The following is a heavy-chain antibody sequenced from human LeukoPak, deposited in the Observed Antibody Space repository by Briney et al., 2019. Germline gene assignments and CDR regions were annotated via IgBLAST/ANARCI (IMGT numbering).Heavy chain of an antibody. CDR2: ISGSSSTI. CDR3: ARAGIAASYCDY. J-gene: IGHJ4*02. CDR1: AFTFSSYS. Sequence: GGSLRLSCAASAFTFSSYSMNWVRQAPGKGLEWVSYISGSSSTIYYADSVKGRFTISRDNAKNSLYLQMNSLRAEDTAVYYCARAGIAASYCDYWGQGTLVTVSS. D-gene: IGHD6-13*01. V-gene: IGHV3-48*01.